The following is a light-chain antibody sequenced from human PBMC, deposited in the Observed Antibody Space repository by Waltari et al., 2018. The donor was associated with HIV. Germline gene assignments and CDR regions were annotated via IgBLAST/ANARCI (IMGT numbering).Light chain of an antibody. J-gene: IGLJ3*02. V-gene: IGLV2-14*03. CDR3: HSYTNNTLV. Sequence: QSALTQPASVSGSPGQSITISCTGTSNDVGDYKYVSWYQQHPGKAPKVIIYDVNNRPSEISNRFSGSKSGNTASLTISGLQAEDEADYYCHSYTNNTLVFGGGTKLTVL. CDR1: SNDVGDYKY. CDR2: DVN.